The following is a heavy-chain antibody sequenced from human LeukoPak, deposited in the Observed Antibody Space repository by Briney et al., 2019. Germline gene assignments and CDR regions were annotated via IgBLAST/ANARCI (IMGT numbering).Heavy chain of an antibody. Sequence: SDTLSLTCTVSGGSISSSSYYWGWIRQPPGKGLEWIGTIYYSGSTYYNPSLKSRVTISVDTSKNQFSLKLRSVTAADTAVYYCARQNGDYTLGYWGQGTLVTVSS. CDR1: GGSISSSSYY. CDR3: ARQNGDYTLGY. J-gene: IGHJ4*02. V-gene: IGHV4-39*01. CDR2: IYYSGST. D-gene: IGHD4-17*01.